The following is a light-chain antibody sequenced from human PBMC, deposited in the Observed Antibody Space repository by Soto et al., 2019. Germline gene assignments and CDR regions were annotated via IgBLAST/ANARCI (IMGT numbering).Light chain of an antibody. CDR3: QQYSSWWT. CDR1: QSISSW. CDR2: KAS. Sequence: DIQMTQSPSTLSASVGDRVTITCRASQSISSWLAWYQQKPGKAPKLLICKASTLESGVPSRFSGSESGTEFTLTINSLQPDDFATYYCQQYSSWWTFGQGTKVEIK. V-gene: IGKV1-5*03. J-gene: IGKJ1*01.